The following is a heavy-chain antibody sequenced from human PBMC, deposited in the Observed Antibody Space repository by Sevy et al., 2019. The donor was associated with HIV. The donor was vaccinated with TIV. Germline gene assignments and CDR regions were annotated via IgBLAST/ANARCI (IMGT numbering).Heavy chain of an antibody. V-gene: IGHV3-20*01. Sequence: GGSLRLSCAASGFTFDDYAMSWVRQAPGKGLEWVSAINWKTDNVGYADSVKGRFTISRDNAKRSLYLQMNSLRPEDTALYHCARNTYYLDSTGFGAFDIWGQGTMVTVSS. J-gene: IGHJ3*02. CDR1: GFTFDDYA. D-gene: IGHD3-22*01. CDR2: INWKTDNV. CDR3: ARNTYYLDSTGFGAFDI.